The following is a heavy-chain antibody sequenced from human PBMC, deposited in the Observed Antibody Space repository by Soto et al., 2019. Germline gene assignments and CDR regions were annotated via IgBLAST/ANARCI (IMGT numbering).Heavy chain of an antibody. CDR2: IIPIFGTA. CDR1: GGTFSSYA. D-gene: IGHD5-12*01. CDR3: ARDREVATIYYYYYGMDV. V-gene: IGHV1-69*01. J-gene: IGHJ6*02. Sequence: QVQLVQSGAEVKKPGSSVKVSCKASGGTFSSYAISWVRQAPGQGLEWMGGIIPIFGTAIYAQKFQGRVTITADESTSTAYMELSSLRSEDTAVYYCARDREVATIYYYYYGMDVWGQGTTVTVSS.